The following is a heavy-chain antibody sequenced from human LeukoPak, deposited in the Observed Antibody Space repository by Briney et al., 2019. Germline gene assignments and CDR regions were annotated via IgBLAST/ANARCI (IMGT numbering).Heavy chain of an antibody. CDR1: GLTFSSYA. Sequence: GGSLRLSCAASGLTFSSYAMSWVRQAPGKGLEWVSAISGSSGHTYYADSVKGRFTTIRDNSKKTLYLQMNSLGAADTAVYYCAKVGFSEMEWLLYSDHWGQGTLVTVSS. CDR3: AKVGFSEMEWLLYSDH. CDR2: ISGSSGHT. V-gene: IGHV3-23*01. D-gene: IGHD3-3*01. J-gene: IGHJ4*02.